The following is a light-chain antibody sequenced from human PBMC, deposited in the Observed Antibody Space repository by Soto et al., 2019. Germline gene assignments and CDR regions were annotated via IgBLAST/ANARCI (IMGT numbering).Light chain of an antibody. CDR1: QSVSSYY. Sequence: EIVLTQSPGTLSLSPGERATLSCRASQSVSSYYLAWYQQKPGQAPRLLIYGASSRATGIPDRFSGSESGTDFTLTISRLEPEDFAVYYCQQYSSSPWTFGQGTKVEIK. V-gene: IGKV3-20*01. J-gene: IGKJ1*01. CDR3: QQYSSSPWT. CDR2: GAS.